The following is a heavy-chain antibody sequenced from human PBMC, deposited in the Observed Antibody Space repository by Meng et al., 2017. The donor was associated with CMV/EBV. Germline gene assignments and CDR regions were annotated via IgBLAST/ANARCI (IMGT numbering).Heavy chain of an antibody. J-gene: IGHJ6*02. D-gene: IGHD3-3*01. CDR1: GYAFSNYG. Sequence: ASVKVSCKASGYAFSNYGIAWVRQAPGQGLEWMGWITTDDDSRKKQGRVTMTTDTSTSTAYMELRSLRSDDTAVYYCAILYDFWSGYWVADVWGQGTTVTVSS. CDR3: AILYDFWSGYWVADV. V-gene: IGHV1-18*01. CDR2: ITTDDDSR.